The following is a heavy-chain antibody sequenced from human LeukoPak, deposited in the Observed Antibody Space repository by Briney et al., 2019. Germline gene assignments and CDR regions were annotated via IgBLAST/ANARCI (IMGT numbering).Heavy chain of an antibody. J-gene: IGHJ4*02. CDR1: GFTFSSYA. V-gene: IGHV3-30*04. CDR3: ARVLDGYNLNYFDY. D-gene: IGHD5-24*01. CDR2: ISYDGSNK. Sequence: GGSLRLSCAASGFTFSSYAMHWVRQAPGKGLEWVAVISYDGSNKYYADSVKGRFTISRDNSKNTLYLQMNSLRAEDTAVYYCARVLDGYNLNYFDYWGQGTLVTVSS.